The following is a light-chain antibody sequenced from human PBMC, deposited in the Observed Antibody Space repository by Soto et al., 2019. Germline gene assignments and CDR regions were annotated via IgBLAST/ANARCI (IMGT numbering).Light chain of an antibody. CDR1: QGISSY. CDR3: QQYYSYPRT. CDR2: AAS. V-gene: IGKV1-8*01. J-gene: IGKJ1*01. Sequence: AIRMTQSPSSLSASTGDRVTITCRASQGISSYLAWYQQKPWKAPKLLIYAASTLQSGVPSRFSGSGSGTDFTLKISCLQSEDFATYYCQQYYSYPRTFGKGTKVEIK.